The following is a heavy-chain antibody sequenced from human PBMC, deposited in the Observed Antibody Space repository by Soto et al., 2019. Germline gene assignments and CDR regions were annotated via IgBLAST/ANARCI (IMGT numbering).Heavy chain of an antibody. J-gene: IGHJ4*02. CDR1: GYTFTNFG. CDR3: AIRGTPIVS. V-gene: IGHV1-18*01. CDR2: ISAYNGNT. Sequence: QVQLLQSGAEVKKPGASVKVSCTASGYTFTNFGISWVRPAPGQGLEWMGWISAYNGNTSYAQKFQGRATMTADTSTSTAYIELGRLRFDDTAVYYFAIRGTPIVSWGPGTLVTVSS. D-gene: IGHD3-16*01.